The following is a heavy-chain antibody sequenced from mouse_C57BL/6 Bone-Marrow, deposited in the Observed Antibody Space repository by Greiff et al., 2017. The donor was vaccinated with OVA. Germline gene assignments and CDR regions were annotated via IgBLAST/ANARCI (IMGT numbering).Heavy chain of an antibody. J-gene: IGHJ1*03. V-gene: IGHV1-64*01. CDR2: IHPNSGST. D-gene: IGHD2-4*01. CDR3: ARPYDYYWYCDV. Sequence: QVQLQQPGAELVKPGASVKLSCKASGYTFTSYWMHWVKQRPGQGLEWIGMIHPNSGSTNYNEKFKSKATLTVDKSSSTAYMQRSSLTSEDSAVYYGARPYDYYWYCDVWGTGTTVTGAS. CDR1: GYTFTSYW.